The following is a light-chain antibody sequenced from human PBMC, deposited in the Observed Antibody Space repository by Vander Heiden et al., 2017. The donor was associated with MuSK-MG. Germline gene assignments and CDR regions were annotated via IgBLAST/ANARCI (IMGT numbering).Light chain of an antibody. CDR3: QQRRT. CDR1: QSVSSY. J-gene: IGKJ1*01. CDR2: DAA. Sequence: EIVFTQSPATLPLSPGERATLSCRAGQSVSSYVAWYKQKRGQAPRLLIYDAANRATGIPARFSGSGSGTDFTLTISSLELEDFAVYYCQQRRTFGQGTKVEIK. V-gene: IGKV3-11*01.